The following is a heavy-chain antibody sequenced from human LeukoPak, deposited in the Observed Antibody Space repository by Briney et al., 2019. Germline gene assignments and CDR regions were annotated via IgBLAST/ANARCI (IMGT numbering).Heavy chain of an antibody. V-gene: IGHV4-34*01. J-gene: IGHJ4*02. CDR1: GGSFSGYY. CDR2: INHSGST. D-gene: IGHD5-18*01. Sequence: SETLSLTCAVYGGSFSGYYWSWIRQPPGKGLEWIGEINHSGSTNYNPSLKSRVTISVDTSKNQFSLKLSSVTAADTAVYYCASLDTAMADFDYWGQGTLVTVSS. CDR3: ASLDTAMADFDY.